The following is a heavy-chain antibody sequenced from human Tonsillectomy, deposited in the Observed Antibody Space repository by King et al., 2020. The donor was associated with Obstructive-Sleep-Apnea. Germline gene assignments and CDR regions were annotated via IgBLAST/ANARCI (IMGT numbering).Heavy chain of an antibody. D-gene: IGHD3-10*01. CDR1: GGSISYYY. CDR3: ARTAGDGSGHDGFDI. J-gene: IGHJ3*02. Sequence: VQLQESGSGLVKPSETLSLTCTVSGGSISYYYWSWIRQPPGKGLEWIGYIYYSGSTNYNPALKSRVTSAVDTSKNQFSLKLSSVTAADTAVYYCARTAGDGSGHDGFDIWGQGTLVTVSS. V-gene: IGHV4-59*01. CDR2: IYYSGST.